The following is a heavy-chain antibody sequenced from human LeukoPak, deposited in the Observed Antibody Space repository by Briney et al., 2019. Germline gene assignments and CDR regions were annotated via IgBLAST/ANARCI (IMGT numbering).Heavy chain of an antibody. J-gene: IGHJ5*02. CDR1: GGSFSGYY. D-gene: IGHD5-18*01. V-gene: IGHV4-34*01. CDR2: INHSGST. Sequence: SETLSLTCAVYGGSFSGYYWSWIRQPPGKGLEWIGEINHSGSTNYNPSLKSRVTISVDTPKNQFSLKLSSVTAADTAVYYCARGGYSYARSSWFRVGWFDPWGQGTLVTVSS. CDR3: ARGGYSYARSSWFRVGWFDP.